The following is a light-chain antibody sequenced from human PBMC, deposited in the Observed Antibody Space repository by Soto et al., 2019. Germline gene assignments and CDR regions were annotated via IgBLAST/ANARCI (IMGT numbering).Light chain of an antibody. V-gene: IGLV2-8*01. CDR3: SSYAGSNNWV. J-gene: IGLJ3*02. CDR1: SSDLRGYNY. Sequence: QSVLTQPPSASGSPGQSVTISCTGTSSDLRGYNYISWYQQHPGKAPKLMIYEVSKRPSGVPDRFSGSKSGNTASLTVSGLQAEDEADYYCSSYAGSNNWVFGGGTKLTVL. CDR2: EVS.